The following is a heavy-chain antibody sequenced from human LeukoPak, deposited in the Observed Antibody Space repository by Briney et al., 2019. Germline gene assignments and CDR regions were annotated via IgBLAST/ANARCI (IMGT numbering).Heavy chain of an antibody. D-gene: IGHD1-26*01. CDR3: ASSGSYRFDY. CDR2: ITASGTAM. CDR1: GFNFGDFA. J-gene: IGHJ4*02. Sequence: GGSLRLSCAASGFNFGDFAMNWVRQAPGKGLEWVSHITASGTAMFYADSVKGRFTISRDNAKNSLYLQMNSLRDEDTAVYYCASSGSYRFDYWGQGTLVTVSS. V-gene: IGHV3-48*02.